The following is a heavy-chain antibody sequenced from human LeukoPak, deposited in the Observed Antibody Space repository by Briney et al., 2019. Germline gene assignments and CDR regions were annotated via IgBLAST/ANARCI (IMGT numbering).Heavy chain of an antibody. CDR1: GGSISSGGYY. J-gene: IGHJ4*02. CDR2: IYYSGST. V-gene: IGHV4-31*03. Sequence: SQSLSLTSTVSGGSISSGGYYWSWIRQHPGKGLEWIGYIYYSGSTYYNPSLKSRVTISVDTSKNQFSLKLCSVAAADTAVYYFARSFRPFNGATWFLSFDSWVPGTLVTVSS. CDR3: ARSFRPFNGATWFLSFDS. D-gene: IGHD3-10*01.